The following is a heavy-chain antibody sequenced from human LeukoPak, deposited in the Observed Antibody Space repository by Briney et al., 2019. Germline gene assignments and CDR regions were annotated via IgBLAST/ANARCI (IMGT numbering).Heavy chain of an antibody. CDR2: ISGSGGST. D-gene: IGHD4-17*01. CDR1: GFTFSSYA. Sequence: PGGSLRLSCAASGFTFSSYAMSWVRQAPGKGLDWVSTISGSGGSTYYADSVKGRFTISRDNSKNTLYLQMNSLRAEDTAVYFCARDHGDYSGKDYWGQGTLVTVSS. V-gene: IGHV3-23*01. CDR3: ARDHGDYSGKDY. J-gene: IGHJ4*02.